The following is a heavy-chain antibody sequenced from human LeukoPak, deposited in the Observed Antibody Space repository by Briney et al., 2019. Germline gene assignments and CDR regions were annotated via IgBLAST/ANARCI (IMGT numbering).Heavy chain of an antibody. CDR3: AKALRFLEWLPPAYYYYMDV. Sequence: GGSLRLSCAASGFTFSSYGMHWVRQAPGKGLEWVAVIWYDGSNKYYADSVKGRFTISRDNSKNTLYLQMNSLRAEDTAVYCCAKALRFLEWLPPAYYYYMDVWGKGTTVTVSS. V-gene: IGHV3-30*02. CDR1: GFTFSSYG. J-gene: IGHJ6*03. D-gene: IGHD3-3*01. CDR2: IWYDGSNK.